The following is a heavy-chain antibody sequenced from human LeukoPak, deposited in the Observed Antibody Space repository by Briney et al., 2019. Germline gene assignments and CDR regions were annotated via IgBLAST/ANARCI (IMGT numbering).Heavy chain of an antibody. Sequence: ASVKVSCKASGYTFTSYDINWVRQATGQGLEWMGWMNPNSGNTGYAQKFQGRVTMTRTTSLTTAYMELSSLRSEDTAVYYCASLEDYYYYGMDVWGQGTTVTVSS. CDR2: MNPNSGNT. CDR1: GYTFTSYD. CDR3: ASLEDYYYYGMDV. V-gene: IGHV1-8*01. J-gene: IGHJ6*02.